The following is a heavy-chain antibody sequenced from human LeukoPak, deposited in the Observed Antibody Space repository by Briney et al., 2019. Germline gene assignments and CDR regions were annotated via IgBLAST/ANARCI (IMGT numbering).Heavy chain of an antibody. D-gene: IGHD5-12*01. J-gene: IGHJ3*02. CDR1: GGSISSYY. V-gene: IGHV4-59*08. CDR3: ARRMATIHAFDI. Sequence: PSETLSLTCTVSGGSISSYYWSWIRQPPGKGLEWIGYIYYSGSTNYNPSLKSRVTISVDTSKNQFSLKLSSVTAADTAVYYCARRMATIHAFDIWGQGTMVTVSS. CDR2: IYYSGST.